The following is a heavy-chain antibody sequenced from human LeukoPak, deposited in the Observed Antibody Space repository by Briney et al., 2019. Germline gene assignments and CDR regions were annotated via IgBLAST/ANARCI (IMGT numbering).Heavy chain of an antibody. CDR3: ARDAIAAADAFDI. D-gene: IGHD6-13*01. CDR2: INPNSGGT. Sequence: ASVKVSCKASGYTFTDYYMHWVRQAPGQRLEWMGWINPNSGGTNYAQNFQGRVTMTRDTSISTAYMELSRLRSDDTAVYYCARDAIAAADAFDIWGQGTMVTVSS. J-gene: IGHJ3*02. CDR1: GYTFTDYY. V-gene: IGHV1-2*02.